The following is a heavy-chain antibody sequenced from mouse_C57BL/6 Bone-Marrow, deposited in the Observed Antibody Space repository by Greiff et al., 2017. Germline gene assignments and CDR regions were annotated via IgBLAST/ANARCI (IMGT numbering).Heavy chain of an antibody. Sequence: EVMLVESGGDLVKPGGSLKLSCAASGFTFSSYGMSWVRQPPDKRLEWVATISSGGSYTYYPDSVKGRFTISRDNAKNTLYLQMSSLKSEDTAMYYCASRRDDGYWAPFAYWGQGTLVTVSA. CDR1: GFTFSSYG. J-gene: IGHJ3*01. CDR3: ASRRDDGYWAPFAY. CDR2: ISSGGSYT. V-gene: IGHV5-6*02. D-gene: IGHD2-3*01.